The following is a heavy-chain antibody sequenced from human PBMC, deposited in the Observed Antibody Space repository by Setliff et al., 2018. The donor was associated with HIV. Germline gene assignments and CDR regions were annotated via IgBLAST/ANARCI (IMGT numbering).Heavy chain of an antibody. CDR2: IFHSGDT. CDR1: GVSVGSCEYY. CDR3: PTRPRIVARPFDY. V-gene: IGHV4-31*03. D-gene: IGHD6-6*01. J-gene: IGHJ4*02. Sequence: SATLSLTCSVSGVSVGSCEYYWHWIRQHPEKALEWIGYIFHSGDTYYNPSLKSRISMSVDTSKNQFPLELTSLTAADTAVYYCPTRPRIVARPFDYWGQGMLVTVSS.